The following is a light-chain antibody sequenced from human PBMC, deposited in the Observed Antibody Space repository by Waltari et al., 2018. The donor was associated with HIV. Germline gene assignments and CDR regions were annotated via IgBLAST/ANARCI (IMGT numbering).Light chain of an antibody. CDR2: AAS. CDR1: QGISSY. Sequence: DIQLTQSPAILSAYVGERVTINCRTSQGISSYIAWYQQKPGKAPKLLIYAASTLQSGVPSRFSGSGSGTEFTLTISSLQPEDFATYYCQQLESYTQISFGGGTKVGIK. J-gene: IGKJ4*01. V-gene: IGKV1-9*01. CDR3: QQLESYTQIS.